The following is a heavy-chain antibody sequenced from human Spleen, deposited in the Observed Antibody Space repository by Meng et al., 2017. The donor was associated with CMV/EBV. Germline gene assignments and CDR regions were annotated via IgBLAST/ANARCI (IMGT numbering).Heavy chain of an antibody. CDR3: ARELYCSSTSCYGYYYYGMDV. V-gene: IGHV1-2*02. Sequence: ASVKVSCKASGYTFTGYYIHWVRQAPGQGLEWMGWINPNSGGTKFAQKFQGRVTMTRDTSIRTTYMELSRLRSEDTAVYYCARELYCSSTSCYGYYYYGMDVWGQGTTVTVSS. D-gene: IGHD2-2*01. CDR1: GYTFTGYY. J-gene: IGHJ6*02. CDR2: INPNSGGT.